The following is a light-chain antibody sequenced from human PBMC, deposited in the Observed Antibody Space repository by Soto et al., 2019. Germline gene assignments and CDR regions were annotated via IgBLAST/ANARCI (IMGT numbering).Light chain of an antibody. Sequence: EIVLTQSPGTLSLSPGERATLSCRASQSVSSSYLAWYQQKPGQAPRLLISGASSRATVIPDRFSGSESGTYFTLTISSLEPDAFAVYYCQQYGSTSFTFGPANNVDI. CDR2: GAS. CDR3: QQYGSTSFT. V-gene: IGKV3-20*01. J-gene: IGKJ3*01. CDR1: QSVSSSY.